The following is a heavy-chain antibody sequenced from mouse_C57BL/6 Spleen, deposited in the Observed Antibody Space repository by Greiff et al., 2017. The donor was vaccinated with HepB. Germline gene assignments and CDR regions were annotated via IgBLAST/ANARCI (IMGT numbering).Heavy chain of an antibody. CDR1: GYSITSGYY. J-gene: IGHJ1*03. V-gene: IGHV3-6*01. CDR3: ATWPYGDWYFDV. CDR2: ISYDGSN. Sequence: EVQVVESGPGLVKPSQSLSLTCSVTGYSITSGYYWNWIRQFPGNKLEWMGYISYDGSNNYNPSLKNRISITRDTSKNQFFLKLNSVTTEDTATYYCATWPYGDWYFDVWGTGTTVTVSS. D-gene: IGHD1-1*02.